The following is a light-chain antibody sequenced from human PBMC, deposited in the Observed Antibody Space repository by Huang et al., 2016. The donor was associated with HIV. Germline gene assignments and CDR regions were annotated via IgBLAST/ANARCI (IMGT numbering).Light chain of an antibody. J-gene: IGKJ1*01. CDR1: QTLSTW. Sequence: DIQMTQSPSTLSASVGDTVTTTCRASQTLSTWLAWYQQKPGKAPKLLIYAASSLESGVPSRFSGSGSGTEFTLTISSLQPDDSATYYCQQYNNYVTFGQGTKVEI. V-gene: IGKV1-5*03. CDR3: QQYNNYVT. CDR2: AAS.